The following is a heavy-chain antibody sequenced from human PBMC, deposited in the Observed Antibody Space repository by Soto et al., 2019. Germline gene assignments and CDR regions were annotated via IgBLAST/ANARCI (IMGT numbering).Heavy chain of an antibody. D-gene: IGHD3-10*01. V-gene: IGHV3-74*01. Sequence: EVQLVESGGGLVQPGGSLRLSCSTSGFIFSSFWVHWVRQAPGKGLEWVSRIRGDGADANYADSVKGRFTISRDNAKXXXXXXXXXXXXXXXXXXXXXSDLVLGSGSLGHWGQGTLVTVSS. CDR1: GFIFSSFW. CDR3: XSDLVLGSGSLGH. J-gene: IGHJ4*02. CDR2: IRGDGADA.